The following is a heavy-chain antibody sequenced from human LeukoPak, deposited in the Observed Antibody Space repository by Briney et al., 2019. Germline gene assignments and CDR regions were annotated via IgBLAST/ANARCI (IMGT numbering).Heavy chain of an antibody. Sequence: ASVKVSCKGSGYTFTGYNMHWVRHAPGQGHELMGVINPNSGGTNYAQTFQGRVTMTSDTSITTAYMELSRLRSDDTAVYYCAPRTVAGDFDYWGQGTLVTVSS. V-gene: IGHV1-2*02. CDR2: INPNSGGT. D-gene: IGHD6-19*01. CDR3: APRTVAGDFDY. CDR1: GYTFTGYN. J-gene: IGHJ4*02.